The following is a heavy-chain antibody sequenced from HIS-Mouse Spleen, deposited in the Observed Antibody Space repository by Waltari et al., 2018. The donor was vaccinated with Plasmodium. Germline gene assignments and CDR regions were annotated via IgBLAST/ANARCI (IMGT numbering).Heavy chain of an antibody. Sequence: EVQLVESGGGLVQPGGSLRLSCAASGFTFSSYWMSGDRQGQGKGLDWEANIKQDGSDKYYVDSVKGRFTISRDNAKNSLYLQMNSLRAEDTAVYYCASSWYWYFDLWGRGTLVTVSS. CDR3: ASSWYWYFDL. D-gene: IGHD6-13*01. V-gene: IGHV3-7*01. CDR2: IKQDGSDK. CDR1: GFTFSSYW. J-gene: IGHJ2*01.